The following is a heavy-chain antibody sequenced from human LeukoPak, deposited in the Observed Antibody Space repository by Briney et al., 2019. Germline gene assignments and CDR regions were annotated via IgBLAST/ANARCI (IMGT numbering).Heavy chain of an antibody. J-gene: IGHJ5*02. V-gene: IGHV1-46*01. CDR2: INPSGGST. D-gene: IGHD5-18*01. CDR1: GYTFTGYY. CDR3: ARDDPRRGYSYGTKLDP. Sequence: ASVKVSCKASGYTFTGYYMHWVRQAPGQGLEWMGIINPSGGSTSYAQKFQGRVTMTRDMSTSTVYMELSSLRSEDTAVYYCARDDPRRGYSYGTKLDPWGQGTLVTVSS.